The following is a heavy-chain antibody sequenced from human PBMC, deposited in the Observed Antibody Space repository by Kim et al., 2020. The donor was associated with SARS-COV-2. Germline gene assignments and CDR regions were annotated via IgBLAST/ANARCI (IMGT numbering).Heavy chain of an antibody. CDR1: GFTFSSYG. J-gene: IGHJ5*02. D-gene: IGHD4-17*01. V-gene: IGHV3-33*08. Sequence: GGSLRLSCAASGFTFSSYGMHWVRQAPGKGLEWVAVIWYDGSTKYYEDSVKGRFTISRDNSKNTLYLRMNSLRAEDTAVYYCARDNLDYGGNSWFDPWGQGTLVTVSS. CDR2: IWYDGSTK. CDR3: ARDNLDYGGNSWFDP.